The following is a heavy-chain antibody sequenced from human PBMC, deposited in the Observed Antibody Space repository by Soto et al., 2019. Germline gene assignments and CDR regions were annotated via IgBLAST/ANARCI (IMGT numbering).Heavy chain of an antibody. CDR2: ISHFGANT. J-gene: IGHJ6*02. Sequence: PGGSLRLSCAASGFTFSSYAMHWVRQAPGKGLEWVAAISHFGANTYYADAVQGRFTISRDSSMNTLHLQMNSLRADDTAVYYCARPPYTSYYYGIDVWGQGTTVTVSS. CDR3: ARPPYTSYYYGIDV. CDR1: GFTFSSYA. D-gene: IGHD2-2*02. V-gene: IGHV3-30-3*01.